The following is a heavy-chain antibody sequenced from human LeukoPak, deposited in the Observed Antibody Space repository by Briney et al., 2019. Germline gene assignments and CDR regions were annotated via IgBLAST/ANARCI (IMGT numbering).Heavy chain of an antibody. Sequence: SGTLSLTCFISGGSISSYFWSWVRQPAGKGLEWIGRTYTSGTTNYNTFLMSRVTLSLDTSKNQFSLKLSSVTAADTAVYYCARDNFFGVVTLFDYWGQGTLVTVSS. CDR1: GGSISSYF. J-gene: IGHJ4*01. V-gene: IGHV4-4*07. D-gene: IGHD3-3*01. CDR2: TYTSGTT. CDR3: ARDNFFGVVTLFDY.